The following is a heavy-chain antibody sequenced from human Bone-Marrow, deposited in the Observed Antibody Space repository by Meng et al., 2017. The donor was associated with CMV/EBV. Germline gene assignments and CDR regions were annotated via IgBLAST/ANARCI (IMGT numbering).Heavy chain of an antibody. CDR2: ISSSGSTI. V-gene: IGHV3-48*04. Sequence: GESLKISCAASGFTFSSYGMHWVRQAPGKGLEWVSYISSSGSTIYYADSVKGRFTISRDNAKNSLYLQMNSLRAEDTAVYYCARRGALRDYYYGMDVWGQGTTVTVSS. CDR1: GFTFSSYG. J-gene: IGHJ6*02. CDR3: ARRGALRDYYYGMDV. D-gene: IGHD1-26*01.